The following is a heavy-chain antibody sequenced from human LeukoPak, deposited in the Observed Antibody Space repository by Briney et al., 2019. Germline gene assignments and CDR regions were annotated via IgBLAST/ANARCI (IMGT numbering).Heavy chain of an antibody. CDR3: ARQTGSGLFILP. V-gene: IGHV4-39*01. D-gene: IGHD3/OR15-3a*01. CDR1: GVSISSSNSY. Sequence: PSETLSLTCTVSGVSISSSNSYWGWIRQPPGKGLEWIGSIYYSRNTYYNASLKSQVSISIDTSKNQFSLRLTSVTAADTAVYYCARQTGSGLFILPGGQGTLVTVSS. J-gene: IGHJ4*02. CDR2: IYYSRNT.